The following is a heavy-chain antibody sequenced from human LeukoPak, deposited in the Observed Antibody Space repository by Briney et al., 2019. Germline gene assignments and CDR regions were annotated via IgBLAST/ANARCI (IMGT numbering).Heavy chain of an antibody. J-gene: IGHJ4*02. Sequence: ASVTVSCKASGYTFTGYYMHWVRQAPGPGLGWMGWINPNSGDTNYAQKFQGRVPVTRATSISTAYMELSRLSSDDTAVYYCARVGSSGWYVHPTLDYWGQGTLVTVSS. V-gene: IGHV1-2*02. D-gene: IGHD6-19*01. CDR2: INPNSGDT. CDR1: GYTFTGYY. CDR3: ARVGSSGWYVHPTLDY.